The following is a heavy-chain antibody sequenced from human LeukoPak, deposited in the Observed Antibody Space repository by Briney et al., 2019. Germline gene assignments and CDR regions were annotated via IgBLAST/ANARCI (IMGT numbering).Heavy chain of an antibody. CDR2: ISAYNGNI. J-gene: IGHJ4*02. Sequence: GASVKVSCKASGYTFTNCGLSWVRQAPGQGLEWVGWISAYNGNIKYAQKFQGRVTMTTDTSTRTAYMELRSLTADDTALYYCARDLKITILGVLPWDYFDYWGQGTLVTVSS. CDR1: GYTFTNCG. CDR3: ARDLKITILGVLPWDYFDY. D-gene: IGHD3-3*01. V-gene: IGHV1-18*01.